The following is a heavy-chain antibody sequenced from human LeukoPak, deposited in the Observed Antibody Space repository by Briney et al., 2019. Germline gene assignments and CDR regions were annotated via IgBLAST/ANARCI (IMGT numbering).Heavy chain of an antibody. CDR1: GGSISSGGYY. CDR2: IYYSGST. Sequence: PSETLSLTCTVSGGSISSGGYYWSWIRQPPGKGLEWIGSIYYSGSTYYNPSLKSRVTISVDTSKNQFSLKLSSVTAADTAVYYCASRGGSGWYFPRTYYYYGMDVWGQGTTVTVSS. V-gene: IGHV4-39*01. J-gene: IGHJ6*02. D-gene: IGHD6-19*01. CDR3: ASRGGSGWYFPRTYYYYGMDV.